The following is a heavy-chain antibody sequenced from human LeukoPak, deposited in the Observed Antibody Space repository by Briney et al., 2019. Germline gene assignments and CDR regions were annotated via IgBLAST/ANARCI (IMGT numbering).Heavy chain of an antibody. CDR2: INTSAATT. V-gene: IGHV1-46*01. J-gene: IGHJ6*02. Sequence: ASVKVSCKTSGYSFSRYYIHWVRQAPGQGLEWVGIINTSAATTRYGQKIKGRVTATRDTSTSTVYMEMSSLKSEDTAVYYCARGLESSGWYGMDVWGQGTTIIVSS. CDR1: GYSFSRYY. CDR3: ARGLESSGWYGMDV. D-gene: IGHD6-19*01.